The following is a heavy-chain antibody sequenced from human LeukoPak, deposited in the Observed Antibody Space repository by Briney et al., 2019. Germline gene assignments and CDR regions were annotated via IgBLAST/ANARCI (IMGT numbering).Heavy chain of an antibody. D-gene: IGHD3-10*01. CDR2: IRYDGSNK. J-gene: IGHJ4*02. V-gene: IGHV3-30*02. CDR3: AKSEAVSGSYLFDY. CDR1: GLTFSSYG. Sequence: GGSLRLSCAASGLTFSSYGMHWVRQAPGKGLEWVAFIRYDGSNKYYADSVKGRFTISRDNSKNTLYLQMNSLRAEDTAVHYCAKSEAVSGSYLFDYWGQGTLVTVSS.